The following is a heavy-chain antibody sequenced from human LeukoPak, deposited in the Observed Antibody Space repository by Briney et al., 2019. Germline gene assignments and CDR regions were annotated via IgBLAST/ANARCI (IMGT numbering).Heavy chain of an antibody. D-gene: IGHD3-3*01. J-gene: IGHJ4*02. Sequence: GGALRLSCAASGFSFTHYGMHWVRQAPGKGLEWVAVISYDGSKKYCADSVKGRFTISRDNSKNTLYLQMNSLRAEDTAVYYCAKDYMDWRYFDYWGQGTLLTV. CDR1: GFSFTHYG. CDR2: ISYDGSKK. CDR3: AKDYMDWRYFDY. V-gene: IGHV3-30*18.